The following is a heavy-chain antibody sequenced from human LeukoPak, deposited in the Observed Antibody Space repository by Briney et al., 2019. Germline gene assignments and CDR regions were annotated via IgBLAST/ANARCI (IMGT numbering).Heavy chain of an antibody. CDR3: AKSRGSYTSYYFDY. CDR2: ISGSGGST. J-gene: IGHJ4*02. V-gene: IGHV3-23*01. Sequence: GRSLRLSCAASGFTFSSYAMSWVRQAPGKGLEWVSAISGSGGSTYYADSVKGRFTIPRDNSKNTLYLQMNSLRAEDTAVYYCAKSRGSYTSYYFDYWGQGTLVTVSS. CDR1: GFTFSSYA. D-gene: IGHD1-26*01.